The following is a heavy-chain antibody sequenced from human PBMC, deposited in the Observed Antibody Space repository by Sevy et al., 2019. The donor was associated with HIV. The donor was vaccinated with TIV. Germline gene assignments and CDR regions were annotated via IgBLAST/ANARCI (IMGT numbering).Heavy chain of an antibody. V-gene: IGHV3-21*01. Sequence: GGSLRLSCAASGFTFSSYSMNWVRQAPGKGLEWVSSISSSSSYIYYADSVKGRFTISRDNAKNSLYLQMNSLRAEDTAVYYCARVKNYYDSSGYYYYPNYYYYGMDVWGQGTTVTVSS. J-gene: IGHJ6*02. D-gene: IGHD3-22*01. CDR3: ARVKNYYDSSGYYYYPNYYYYGMDV. CDR2: ISSSSSYI. CDR1: GFTFSSYS.